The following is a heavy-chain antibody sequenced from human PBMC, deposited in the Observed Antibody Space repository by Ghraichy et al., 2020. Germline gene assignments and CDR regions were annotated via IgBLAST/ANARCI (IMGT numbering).Heavy chain of an antibody. V-gene: IGHV4-61*02. D-gene: IGHD1-1*01. CDR1: GGSIRSGSYY. Sequence: LRLSCTVSGGSIRSGSYYWSWIRQSAGKGLEWIGRIYTTGHINYNPSLKSRVTMSIDTSKNQFSLQLSSVTAADTAVYYCATAEVQYHFNWFDPWGQGTLVTVSS. J-gene: IGHJ5*02. CDR3: ATAEVQYHFNWFDP. CDR2: IYTTGHI.